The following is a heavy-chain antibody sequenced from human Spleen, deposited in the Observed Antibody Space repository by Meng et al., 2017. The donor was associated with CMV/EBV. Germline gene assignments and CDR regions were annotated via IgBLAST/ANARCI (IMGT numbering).Heavy chain of an antibody. V-gene: IGHV1-2*02. J-gene: IGHJ6*02. CDR1: GYTFTGYY. CDR3: ARGSIAARASTLYYYYYGMDV. Sequence: ASVKVSCKASGYTFTGYYMHWVRQAPGQGLEWMGWINPNSGGTNYAQKFQGRVTMTRDTSISTAYMELSRLRSDDTAVYYYARGSIAARASTLYYYYYGMDVWGQGTTVTVSS. D-gene: IGHD6-6*01. CDR2: INPNSGGT.